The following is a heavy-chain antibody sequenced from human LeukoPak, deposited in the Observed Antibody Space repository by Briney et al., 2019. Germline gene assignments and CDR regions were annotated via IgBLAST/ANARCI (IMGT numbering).Heavy chain of an antibody. D-gene: IGHD1-26*01. CDR1: GFSFSDYA. CDR2: IRYDGSNK. V-gene: IGHV3-30*02. J-gene: IGHJ4*02. Sequence: AGGSLRLSCAASGFSFSDYAIYWVRQTPGKGLEWVAFIRYDGSNKIYADSVKGRFTISRDNAKNSLYLQMNSLRAEDTAVYYCARWEQPFDYWGQGTLVTVSS. CDR3: ARWEQPFDY.